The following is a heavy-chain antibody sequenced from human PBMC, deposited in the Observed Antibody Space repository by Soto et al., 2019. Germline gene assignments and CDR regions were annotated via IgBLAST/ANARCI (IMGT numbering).Heavy chain of an antibody. CDR3: AREQRDWYFDL. J-gene: IGHJ2*01. CDR2: IITILGIA. CDR1: GGTFSSYT. V-gene: IGHV1-69*08. Sequence: QVQLVQSGAEVKKPGSSVKVSCKASGGTFSSYTISWVRQAPGQGLEWMGRIITILGIANYAQKFQGRVTITEDKSTSTAYMEMSSLRSEDTAVYYCAREQRDWYFDLWGRGTLVTVSS.